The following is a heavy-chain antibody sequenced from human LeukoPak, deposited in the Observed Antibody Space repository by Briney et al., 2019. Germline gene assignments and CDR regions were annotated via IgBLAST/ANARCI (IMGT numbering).Heavy chain of an antibody. V-gene: IGHV3-66*02. CDR2: IYAGGST. CDR3: ARDRAYDSSGYAFDF. J-gene: IGHJ4*02. CDR1: GLTVSDNY. D-gene: IGHD3-22*01. Sequence: PGGSLRLSCAASGLTVSDNYMTWVRQAPGKGLEGVSAIYAGGSTFYADSVKGRFTISRDNSKNTVYLQMNSLRDEDTAVYYCARDRAYDSSGYAFDFWGQGTLVTVSS.